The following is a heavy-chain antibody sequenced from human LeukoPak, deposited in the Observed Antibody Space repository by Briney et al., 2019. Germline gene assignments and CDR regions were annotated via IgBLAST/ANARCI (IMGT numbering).Heavy chain of an antibody. D-gene: IGHD6-19*01. J-gene: IGHJ6*02. Sequence: GGSLRLSSAAPGFTFSGHGMHWVRQAPGKGLEWVAIISYDGSTTYYADSVKGRFTISRDNSKNTLFLQMNSLRAEDTAVYYCARDSMRGWYKEVGYYYYYGMDVWGQGTTVTVSS. CDR1: GFTFSGHG. CDR3: ARDSMRGWYKEVGYYYYYGMDV. V-gene: IGHV3-30*03. CDR2: ISYDGSTT.